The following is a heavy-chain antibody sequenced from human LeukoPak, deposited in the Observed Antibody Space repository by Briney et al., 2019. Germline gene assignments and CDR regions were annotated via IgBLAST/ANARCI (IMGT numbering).Heavy chain of an antibody. V-gene: IGHV3-30*02. Sequence: GGSLRLSCAASGFTFSSYGMHWVRQAPGKGLEWVAFIRYDGSNKYYADSVKGRFTISRDNSKNTLYLQMKSLRAEDTAVYYCARTRGGSGYYYYYFDYWGQGTLVTVSS. J-gene: IGHJ4*02. CDR3: ARTRGGSGYYYYYFDY. CDR1: GFTFSSYG. CDR2: IRYDGSNK. D-gene: IGHD3-22*01.